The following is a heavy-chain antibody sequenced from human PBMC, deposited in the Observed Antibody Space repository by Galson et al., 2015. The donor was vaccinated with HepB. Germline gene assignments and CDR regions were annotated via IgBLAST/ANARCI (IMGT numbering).Heavy chain of an antibody. V-gene: IGHV3-73*01. CDR1: GFTFSGSA. J-gene: IGHJ4*02. CDR2: IRSKANSYAT. Sequence: SLRLSCAASGFTFSGSAMHWVRQASGKGLEWVGRIRSKANSYATAYAASVKGRFTISRDDSKNTAYLQMNSLKTEDTAVYYCTRPGLHDYGDPNADYWGQGTLVTVSS. CDR3: TRPGLHDYGDPNADY. D-gene: IGHD4-17*01.